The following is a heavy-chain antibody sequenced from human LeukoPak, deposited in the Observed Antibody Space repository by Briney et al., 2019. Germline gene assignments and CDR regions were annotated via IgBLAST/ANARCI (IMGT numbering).Heavy chain of an antibody. CDR2: ISSSSSYI. V-gene: IGHV3-21*01. Sequence: GGSLRLSCAASGFTFSSYSMNWVRQAPGKGLEWVSSISSSSSYIYYADSVKGRFTISRDNAKNSLYLQMNSLRAEDTAVYYCAREGGAYYGSGSYYKLDAFDIWGQGTMVTVSS. CDR3: AREGGAYYGSGSYYKLDAFDI. J-gene: IGHJ3*02. CDR1: GFTFSSYS. D-gene: IGHD3-10*01.